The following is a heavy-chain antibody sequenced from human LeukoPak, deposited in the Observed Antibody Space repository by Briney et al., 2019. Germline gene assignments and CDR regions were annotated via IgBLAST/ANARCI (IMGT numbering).Heavy chain of an antibody. CDR3: AKGVYSYPS. V-gene: IGHV3-7*01. J-gene: IGHJ5*02. Sequence: GGSLRLSCAASGFTFSSYWMTWVRQAPGKGLQWVANIKEDGGEIYYVDSVKGRFTISRDNAKNSLYLQMNSLRAEDTALYYCAKGVYSYPSWGQGTLVTVSS. CDR2: IKEDGGEI. D-gene: IGHD3-16*01. CDR1: GFTFSSYW.